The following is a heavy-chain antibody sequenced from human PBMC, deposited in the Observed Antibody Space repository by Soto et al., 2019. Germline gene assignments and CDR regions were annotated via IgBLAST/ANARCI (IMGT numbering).Heavy chain of an antibody. CDR2: ISGSGDST. D-gene: IGHD3-9*01. CDR1: GFTFSANA. CDR3: TRERDT. J-gene: IGHJ4*02. Sequence: GGSLRLSCAASGFTFSANAMSWVRQAPGRGLEWVSTISGSGDSTYYADSVKGRFTISRDNTKNSLYLQMNSLRAEDTAVYYCTRERDTWGQGTLVTV. V-gene: IGHV3-23*01.